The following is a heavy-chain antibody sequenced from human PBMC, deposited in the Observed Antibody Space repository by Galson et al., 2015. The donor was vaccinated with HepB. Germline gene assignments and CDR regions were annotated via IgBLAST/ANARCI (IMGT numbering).Heavy chain of an antibody. J-gene: IGHJ6*03. CDR2: IIPIFGTA. V-gene: IGHV1-69*13. Sequence: SVKVSCKASGGTFSSYAISWVRQAPGQGLEWMGGIIPIFGTANYAQKFQGRVTITADESTSTAYMELISLRSEDTAVYYCARDGRFDFWSGPTYYYMDVWGKGTTVTVSS. CDR3: ARDGRFDFWSGPTYYYMDV. CDR1: GGTFSSYA. D-gene: IGHD3-3*01.